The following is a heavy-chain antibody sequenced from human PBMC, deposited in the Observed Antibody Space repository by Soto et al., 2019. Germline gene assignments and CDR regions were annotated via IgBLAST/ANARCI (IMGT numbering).Heavy chain of an antibody. D-gene: IGHD6-13*01. CDR2: ITSTGDT. J-gene: IGHJ5*02. CDR1: GFTLNYYA. CDR3: AKEIAASATLWLDP. Sequence: EVQLLESGGGLVQPVGSLRLSCAASGFTLNYYAINWVRQAPGKGLEWVSAITSTGDTYYVDSVKGRFTISRDNSKNTLYLQMNSLRAEDTAVYYCAKEIAASATLWLDPWGQGTLVTVSS. V-gene: IGHV3-23*01.